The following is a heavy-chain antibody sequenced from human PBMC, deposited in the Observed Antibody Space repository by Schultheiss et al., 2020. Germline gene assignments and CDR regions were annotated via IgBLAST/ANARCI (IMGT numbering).Heavy chain of an antibody. Sequence: GGSLRLSCAASGFTFSSYGMHWVRQAPGKGLEWVSYISSSGSTIYYADSVKGRFTISRDNAKNSLYLQMNSLRAEDTAVYYCARVVQLERRTYYYGMDVWGQGTTVTVSS. CDR1: GFTFSSYG. CDR3: ARVVQLERRTYYYGMDV. D-gene: IGHD1-1*01. V-gene: IGHV3-48*04. J-gene: IGHJ6*02. CDR2: ISSSGSTI.